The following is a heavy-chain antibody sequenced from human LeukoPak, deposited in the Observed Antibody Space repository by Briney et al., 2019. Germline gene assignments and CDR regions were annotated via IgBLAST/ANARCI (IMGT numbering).Heavy chain of an antibody. CDR2: IRSKAYGGTT. V-gene: IGHV3-49*04. Sequence: GGSLRLSCAASGFTFSSYGMHWVRQAPGKGLEWVGFIRSKAYGGTTEYAASVKGRFTISRDDSKSIAYLQMNSLKTEDTAVYYCTRVRLAVAGDYWGQGTLVTVSS. D-gene: IGHD6-19*01. CDR3: TRVRLAVAGDY. J-gene: IGHJ4*02. CDR1: GFTFSSYG.